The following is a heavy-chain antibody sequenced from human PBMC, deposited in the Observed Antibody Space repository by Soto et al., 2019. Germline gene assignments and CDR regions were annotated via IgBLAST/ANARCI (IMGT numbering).Heavy chain of an antibody. CDR3: ARGRYGDY. J-gene: IGHJ4*02. Sequence: QAHLVQSGPEVKKPGASVKVSCKGSGYIFTSYGIAWVRQAPGQGLEWMGWISALNGNTEYAQKFQGRVTVTRDTSTSTAYLELRSLRSDDTALDYCARGRYGDYWGQGALVTVSS. V-gene: IGHV1-18*01. CDR1: GYIFTSYG. CDR2: ISALNGNT. D-gene: IGHD4-17*01.